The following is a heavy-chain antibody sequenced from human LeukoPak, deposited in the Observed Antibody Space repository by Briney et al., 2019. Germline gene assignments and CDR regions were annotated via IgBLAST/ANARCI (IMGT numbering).Heavy chain of an antibody. D-gene: IGHD5-24*01. J-gene: IGHJ4*02. Sequence: ASVKVSCKASGGTFSSYAISWVRQATGQGLEWMGWMNPNSGNTGYAQKFQGRVTMTRNTSISTAYMELSSLRSEDTAVYYCAREGRWLHEVPDYWGQGTLVTVSS. CDR3: AREGRWLHEVPDY. V-gene: IGHV1-8*02. CDR1: GGTFSSYA. CDR2: MNPNSGNT.